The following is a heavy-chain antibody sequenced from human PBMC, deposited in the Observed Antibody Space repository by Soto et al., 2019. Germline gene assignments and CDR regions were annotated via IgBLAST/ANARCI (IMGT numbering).Heavy chain of an antibody. CDR1: GGMFSSYT. D-gene: IGHD2-15*01. CDR3: AFCSGGSCYVGTFDY. Sequence: SVKVSCMASGGMFSSYTISWVRQAPGQGLEWMGRIIPILGIANYAQKFQGRVTITADKSTSTAYMELSSLRSEDTAVYYCAFCSGGSCYVGTFDYWGQGTLVTVSS. J-gene: IGHJ4*02. CDR2: IIPILGIA. V-gene: IGHV1-69*02.